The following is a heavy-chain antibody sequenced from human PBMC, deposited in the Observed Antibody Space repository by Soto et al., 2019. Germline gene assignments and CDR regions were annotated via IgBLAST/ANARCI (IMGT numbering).Heavy chain of an antibody. J-gene: IGHJ4*02. V-gene: IGHV3-64D*06. D-gene: IGHD2-15*01. CDR2: ISSNGGST. CDR1: GFTFSSYA. CDR3: VKGASYCSGGSCYPEGIYFDY. Sequence: PGGSLRLSCSASGFTFSSYAMHWVRQAPGKGLEYVSAISSNGGSTYYADSVKGRFTISRDNSKNTLYLQMSSLRAEDTAVYYCVKGASYCSGGSCYPEGIYFDYWGQGTLVTVSS.